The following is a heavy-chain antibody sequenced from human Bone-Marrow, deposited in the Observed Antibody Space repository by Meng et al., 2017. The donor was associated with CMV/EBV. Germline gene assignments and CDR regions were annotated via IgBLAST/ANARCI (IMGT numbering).Heavy chain of an antibody. J-gene: IGHJ5*02. CDR1: GFTIDDYT. D-gene: IGHD6-13*01. CDR3: GMYGYSRSWYVPWFDP. V-gene: IGHV3-43*01. CDR2: ISWDGVST. Sequence: GGSLRLSCAASGFTIDDYTMHWVRQAPGKGLEWVSLISWDGVSTYYADSVKGRFTIYRDNSKNTLYLQMNSLRAEDTDVYYCGMYGYSRSWYVPWFDPWGQGTLVTVSS.